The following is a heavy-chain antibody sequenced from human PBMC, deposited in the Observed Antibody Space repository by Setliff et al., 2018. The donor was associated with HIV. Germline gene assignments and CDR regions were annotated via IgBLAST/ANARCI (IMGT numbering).Heavy chain of an antibody. CDR2: INHSGST. D-gene: IGHD2-15*01. V-gene: IGHV4-39*07. J-gene: IGHJ5*02. CDR1: GDSISSSSYY. Sequence: KTSETLSLTCIVSGDSISSSSYYWGWIRQSPGKGLEWIGEINHSGSTNYNPSLKSRVTISVDTSKNQFSLKLSSVTAADTAVYYCARSVGYCSGGSCYPSSHWFDPWGQGTLVTVSS. CDR3: ARSVGYCSGGSCYPSSHWFDP.